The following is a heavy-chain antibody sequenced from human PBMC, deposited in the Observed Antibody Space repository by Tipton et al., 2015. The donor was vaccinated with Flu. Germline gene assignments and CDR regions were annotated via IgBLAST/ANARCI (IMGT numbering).Heavy chain of an antibody. CDR1: GGSFSGYY. D-gene: IGHD2-2*01. J-gene: IGHJ6*03. CDR2: INHSGST. CDR3: ARGLVVVVPAAIRYYYMDV. V-gene: IGHV4-34*01. Sequence: TLSLTCAVYGGSFSGYYWSWIRQPPGKGLEWIGEINHSGSTNYNPSLKSRVTISVDTSKNQFSLKLSSVTAADTAVYYCARGLVVVVPAAIRYYYMDVWGKGTTVTVSS.